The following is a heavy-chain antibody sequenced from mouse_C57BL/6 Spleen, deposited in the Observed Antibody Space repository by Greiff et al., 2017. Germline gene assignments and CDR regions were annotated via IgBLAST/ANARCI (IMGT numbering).Heavy chain of an antibody. CDR3: ASPLDGSLPCFAC. CDR1: GFTFTDYY. CDR2: IRNKANGYTT. V-gene: IGHV7-3*01. Sequence: EVQLVESGGGLVQPGGSLNLSCAASGFTFTDYYMSWVRQPPGKALEWLGFIRNKANGYTTEYSASVKGRFTISRDNSQSILYLQMNALRAEDSATYYCASPLDGSLPCFACWGQGTLVTVS. D-gene: IGHD1-1*01. J-gene: IGHJ3*01.